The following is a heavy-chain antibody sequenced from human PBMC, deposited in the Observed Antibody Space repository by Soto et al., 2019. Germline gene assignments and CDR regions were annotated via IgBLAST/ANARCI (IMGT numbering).Heavy chain of an antibody. CDR1: GFTFSTYA. CDR2: ISSSGDTT. CDR3: AKVTQLGLGGGWDY. V-gene: IGHV3-23*01. D-gene: IGHD2-2*01. J-gene: IGHJ4*02. Sequence: EVQLLESGGGLVQPGGSLRLSCAASGFTFSTYAMSWVRQAPGKGLEWISAISSSGDTTYYADSVKGRFTFSRDNSKNTVSLQIDSLRAEDRAIYYGAKVTQLGLGGGWDYWGQGTLVTVSS.